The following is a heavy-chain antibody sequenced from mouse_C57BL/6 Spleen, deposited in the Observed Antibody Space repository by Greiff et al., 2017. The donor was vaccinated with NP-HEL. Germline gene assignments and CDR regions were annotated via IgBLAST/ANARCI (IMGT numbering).Heavy chain of an antibody. Sequence: EVQLQESGPGLVKPSQSLSLTCSVTGYSITSGYYRNWIRQFPGNKLEWMGYISYDGSNNYNPSLKNRISITRDTSKNQFFLKLKSVTTENTATYYCARGNLLWLDYYAMDYWGQGTSVTVSS. CDR2: ISYDGSN. D-gene: IGHD2-2*01. J-gene: IGHJ4*01. CDR3: ARGNLLWLDYYAMDY. V-gene: IGHV3-6*01. CDR1: GYSITSGYY.